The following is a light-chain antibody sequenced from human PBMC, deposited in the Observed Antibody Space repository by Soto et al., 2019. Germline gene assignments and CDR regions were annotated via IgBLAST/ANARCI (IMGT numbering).Light chain of an antibody. V-gene: IGKV1-5*03. CDR2: KAS. J-gene: IGKJ1*01. CDR3: QQYSSYPRT. CDR1: QSVSNY. Sequence: DIRMTQSPSTLSASVGDRVTITCRASQSVSNYLAWYQQKPEKAPKLLIYKASSLERGVPSRFSGSGSGTEFTLTISSLQPEDFATYYCQQYSSYPRTFGQGTKVEIK.